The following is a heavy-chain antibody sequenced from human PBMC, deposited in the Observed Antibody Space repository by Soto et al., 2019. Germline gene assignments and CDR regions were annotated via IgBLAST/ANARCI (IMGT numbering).Heavy chain of an antibody. CDR1: GYTFSGYY. V-gene: IGHV1-2*02. D-gene: IGHD1-26*01. J-gene: IGHJ3*02. Sequence: ASVKVSCKASGYTFSGYYMHWVRQAPGQGLEWMGWINPNSGGTNYAQKFQGRVTMTRDTSISTAYMELSRLRSDDTAVYYCARVPTPGIVGAPRAFDIWGQGTMVTVSS. CDR3: ARVPTPGIVGAPRAFDI. CDR2: INPNSGGT.